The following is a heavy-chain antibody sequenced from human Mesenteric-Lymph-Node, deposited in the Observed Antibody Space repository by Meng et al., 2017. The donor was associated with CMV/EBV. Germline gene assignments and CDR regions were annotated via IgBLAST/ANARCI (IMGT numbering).Heavy chain of an antibody. CDR3: ARGVGTMVRGVMGRNRGYYYGIDV. CDR1: GFTFSKYS. CDR2: ISYDGSHK. D-gene: IGHD3-10*01. V-gene: IGHV3-30*04. Sequence: GGSLRLSCAASGFTFSKYSIHWVRQTPGKGLEWLAVISYDGSHKLYTDSAEGRFTITRDNSKNTLYLQMNSLRAEDTAVYYCARGVGTMVRGVMGRNRGYYYGIDVWGQGTTVTVSS. J-gene: IGHJ6*02.